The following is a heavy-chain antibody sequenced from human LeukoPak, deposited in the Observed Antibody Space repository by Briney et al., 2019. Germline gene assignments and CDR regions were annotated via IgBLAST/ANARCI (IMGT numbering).Heavy chain of an antibody. J-gene: IGHJ4*02. Sequence: SETLSLTCTVSGGSISSSSYYWGWLRQPPGKGLEWIASIYYNENTYYNPSLKSRVTLSVDTSKNQFSLKMNSVTAADTAVYYCATAYGDFRADGRYFDSWGQGTLVTVSS. CDR3: ATAYGDFRADGRYFDS. V-gene: IGHV4-39*07. D-gene: IGHD4-17*01. CDR1: GGSISSSSYY. CDR2: IYYNENT.